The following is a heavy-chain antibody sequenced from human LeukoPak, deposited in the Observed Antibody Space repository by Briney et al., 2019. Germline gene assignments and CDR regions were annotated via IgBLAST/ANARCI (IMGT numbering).Heavy chain of an antibody. V-gene: IGHV1-2*02. CDR1: GYTFTGYY. J-gene: IGHJ4*02. D-gene: IGHD1-1*01. CDR2: INPNSGGT. CDR3: ARVSLERRFLGPLDY. Sequence: ASAMVSCKASGYTFTGYYMHWVRQAPGQGLEWMGWINPNSGGTNYAQKFQGRVTMTRDTSISTAYMELSRLRSDDTAVYYCARVSLERRFLGPLDYWGQGTLVTVSS.